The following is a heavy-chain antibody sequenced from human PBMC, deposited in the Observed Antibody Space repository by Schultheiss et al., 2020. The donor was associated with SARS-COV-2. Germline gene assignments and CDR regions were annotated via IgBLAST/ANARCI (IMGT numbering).Heavy chain of an antibody. D-gene: IGHD3-10*01. Sequence: GGSLRLSCAASGFTFSSYSMNWVRQAPGKGLEWVSYISSSSSSIYYADSVKGRFTISRDNAKNSLYLQMNNLRDEDTAVYYCARDQAAVLGGSRGWFDPWGQGTLVTVSS. CDR2: ISSSSSSI. V-gene: IGHV3-48*02. J-gene: IGHJ5*02. CDR3: ARDQAAVLGGSRGWFDP. CDR1: GFTFSSYS.